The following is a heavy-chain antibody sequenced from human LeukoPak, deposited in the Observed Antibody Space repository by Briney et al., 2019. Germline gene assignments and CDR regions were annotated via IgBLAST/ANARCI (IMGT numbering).Heavy chain of an antibody. CDR3: AKASTASCYSPQDY. CDR2: INHSGDST. V-gene: IGHV3-23*01. Sequence: GGSLRLSCAASGFTFSNYAMSWVRQAPGKGLEWVSVINHSGDSTYYVDSVKGRFTISRDSPKNTLYLQMNSLSAEDTAVYYCAKASTASCYSPQDYWGQGTLVTVSS. D-gene: IGHD2-21*02. J-gene: IGHJ4*02. CDR1: GFTFSNYA.